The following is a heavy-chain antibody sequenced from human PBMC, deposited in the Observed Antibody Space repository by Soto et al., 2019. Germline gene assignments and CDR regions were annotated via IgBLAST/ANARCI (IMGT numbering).Heavy chain of an antibody. Sequence: ASVKVSCKAPGYTFTSNAIHWMRQAPGQRLEWMGWINGGDADTQYSQNFQGRVTLTRDTSATTAYMELSSLRSEDTAVYYCARGFDGSADYWGQGTLVTVSS. CDR2: INGGDADT. CDR3: ARGFDGSADY. CDR1: GYTFTSNA. V-gene: IGHV1-3*01. D-gene: IGHD3-10*01. J-gene: IGHJ4*02.